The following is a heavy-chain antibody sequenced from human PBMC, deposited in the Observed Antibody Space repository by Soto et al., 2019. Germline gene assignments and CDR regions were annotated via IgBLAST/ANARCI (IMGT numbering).Heavy chain of an antibody. CDR2: IYYSGST. D-gene: IGHD6-19*01. CDR3: ARQLPSIAVAGYYFDY. J-gene: IGHJ4*02. Sequence: SETLSLTCTVSGGSISSSSYYWGWIRQPPGKGLEWIGSIYYSGSTYYNPSLKSRVTISVDTSKNQFSLKLSSVTAADTAVYYCARQLPSIAVAGYYFDYWGQGTLVTVSS. CDR1: GGSISSSSYY. V-gene: IGHV4-39*01.